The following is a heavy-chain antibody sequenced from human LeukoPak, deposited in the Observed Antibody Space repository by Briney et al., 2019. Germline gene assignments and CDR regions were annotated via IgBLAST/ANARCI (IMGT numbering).Heavy chain of an antibody. V-gene: IGHV3-11*06. CDR1: GFTFSDYY. CDR3: ARGRYSSSWYYFDY. J-gene: IGHJ4*02. D-gene: IGHD6-13*01. CDR2: ISSSSSYT. Sequence: PGGSLRLSCAASGFTFSDYYMSWIRQAPGKGLEWVSYISSSSSYTNYADSVKGRFTISRDNAKNSLYLQMSSLRAEDTAVYYCARGRYSSSWYYFDYWGQGTLVTVSS.